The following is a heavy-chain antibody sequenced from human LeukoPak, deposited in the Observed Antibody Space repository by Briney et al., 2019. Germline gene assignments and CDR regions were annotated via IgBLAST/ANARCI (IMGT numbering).Heavy chain of an antibody. D-gene: IGHD5-18*01. J-gene: IGHJ4*02. CDR1: GYTFTSFH. CDR2: INPSGGGT. CDR3: ARGRKYTSGYRVTELGSGYSDY. Sequence: GASVKVSCKASGYTFTSFHMHWVRQAPGQGLEWMGIINPSGGGTSYAQKFQGRVTMTRDMSTSKVYMELSSLRSEDTAVYYCARGRKYTSGYRVTELGSGYSDYWGQGTLVTVSS. V-gene: IGHV1-46*01.